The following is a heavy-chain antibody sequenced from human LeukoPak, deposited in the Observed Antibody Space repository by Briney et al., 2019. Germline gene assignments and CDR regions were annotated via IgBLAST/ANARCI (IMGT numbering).Heavy chain of an antibody. CDR2: IYSGGST. D-gene: IGHD6-6*01. CDR3: ARPSGGIAARPLGYYMDV. V-gene: IGHV3-66*02. Sequence: GGSLRLSCAASGFTVSSNYMSWVRQAPGKGLEWVSVIYSGGSTYYADYVKGRFTISRDNSKNTLYLQMNSLRAEDTAVYYCARPSGGIAARPLGYYMDVWGKGTTVTVSS. CDR1: GFTVSSNY. J-gene: IGHJ6*03.